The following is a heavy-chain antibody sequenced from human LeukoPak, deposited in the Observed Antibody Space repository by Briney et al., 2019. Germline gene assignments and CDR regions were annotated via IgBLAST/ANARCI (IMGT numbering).Heavy chain of an antibody. Sequence: GGSLRLSCAASGFTFSSYVMHWVRQAPGKGLEWVAIISYDGSNEYYADSVKGRFTISRDNSKNTLYLQMNSLRAADTAVYYCAGDRGTSYLSSFDYWGQGTLVTVSS. D-gene: IGHD6-6*01. CDR3: AGDRGTSYLSSFDY. CDR1: GFTFSSYV. V-gene: IGHV3-30*04. J-gene: IGHJ4*02. CDR2: ISYDGSNE.